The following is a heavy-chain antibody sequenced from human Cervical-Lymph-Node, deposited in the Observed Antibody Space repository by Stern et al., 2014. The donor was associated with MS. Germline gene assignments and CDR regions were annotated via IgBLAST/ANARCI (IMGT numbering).Heavy chain of an antibody. V-gene: IGHV1-46*01. CDR2: INPNGGTT. CDR3: ARGGPLVRSHIDY. Sequence: QVQLVQSGAEVKEPGASVKVSCKASGYTFTSSYLHWVRQAHGQGLAWMGVINPNGGTTTYAQKFQGRVTMTRDTSTRTFYMELSGLRSEDTAVYYCARGGPLVRSHIDYWGQGTLITVSS. D-gene: IGHD6-6*01. J-gene: IGHJ4*02. CDR1: GYTFTSSY.